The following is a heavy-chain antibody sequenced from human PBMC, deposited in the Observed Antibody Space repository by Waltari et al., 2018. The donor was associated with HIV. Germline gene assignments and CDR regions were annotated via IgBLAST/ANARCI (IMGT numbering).Heavy chain of an antibody. J-gene: IGHJ4*02. CDR2: IDPDDSDT. Sequence: DVQLVQSGAEIKKPGESLKISCKRSGYSFTTNCIGWVRQMPGKGLDWMAIIDPDDSDTGYNPSVRGQVTVSVDRSISTAHLSWRRLKTSDTGSYYCVTSAYGANSWIDYWGQGTPVTVSS. V-gene: IGHV5-51*01. CDR3: VTSAYGANSWIDY. CDR1: GYSFTTNC. D-gene: IGHD3-10*01.